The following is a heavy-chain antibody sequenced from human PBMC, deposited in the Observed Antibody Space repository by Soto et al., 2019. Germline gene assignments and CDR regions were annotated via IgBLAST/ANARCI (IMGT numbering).Heavy chain of an antibody. CDR1: GFTFSAYA. V-gene: IGHV3-23*01. J-gene: IGHJ4*01. D-gene: IGHD3-9*01. CDR3: ARAPESDRGLVFGY. Sequence: PGGSLRLSCIASGFTFSAYAMAWVRQVPRRGADWISVISRSRSRMWYADSVKGRFTISGDNAKNTLYLQMNAPRGEDSAVYHCARAPESDRGLVFGYWGQGTLVTVSS. CDR2: ISRSRSRM.